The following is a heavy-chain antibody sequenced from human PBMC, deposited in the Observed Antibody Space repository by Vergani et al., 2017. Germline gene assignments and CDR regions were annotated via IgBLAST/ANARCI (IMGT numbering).Heavy chain of an antibody. CDR1: GGTFSSYA. CDR2: IIPIFGTA. J-gene: IGHJ6*02. D-gene: IGHD2-2*01. Sequence: QVQLVQSGAEVKKPGSSVKVSCKASGGTFSSYAISWVRQAPGQGLEWMGGIIPIFGTANYAQKFQGRFKITADKSTSTAYMERSSLRSDDTAVYYCARVHCSSTSCYPSYYYYGMDVWGQGTTVTVSS. CDR3: ARVHCSSTSCYPSYYYYGMDV. V-gene: IGHV1-69*06.